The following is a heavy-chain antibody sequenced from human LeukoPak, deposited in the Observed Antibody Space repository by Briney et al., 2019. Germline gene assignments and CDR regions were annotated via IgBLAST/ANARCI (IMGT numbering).Heavy chain of an antibody. J-gene: IGHJ5*02. CDR2: ISGSGAMT. CDR1: GFTLSNHA. D-gene: IGHD3-10*01. CDR3: AKDRVDGSGSRFDP. V-gene: IGHV3-23*01. Sequence: GGSLRLSCAASGFTLSNHAMIWVRQAPGKGLEWVSSISGSGAMTYYADSVKGRFTISRDNAMDTLYLQMNSLRADDTAVYYCAKDRVDGSGSRFDPWGQGSLVIVSS.